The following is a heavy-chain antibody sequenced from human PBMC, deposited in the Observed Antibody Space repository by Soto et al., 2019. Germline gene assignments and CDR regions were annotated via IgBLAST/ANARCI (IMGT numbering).Heavy chain of an antibody. V-gene: IGHV4-31*03. CDR2: IYYSGTT. J-gene: IGHJ4*02. Sequence: QVQLQESGPGLVKPSQTLSLTCTVSGGSISSGGYYWSWIRQHPGEGLEWIGYIYYSGTTYYNPSLKSRVTISVDTSKNQFSLKLTAVTAADTAVYYCATVGVVTAIRPKPQMMDWGQGTLVTVSS. CDR3: ATVGVVTAIRPKPQMMD. D-gene: IGHD2-21*02. CDR1: GGSISSGGYY.